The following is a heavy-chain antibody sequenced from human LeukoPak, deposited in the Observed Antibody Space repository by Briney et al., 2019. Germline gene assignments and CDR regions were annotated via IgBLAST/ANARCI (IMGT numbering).Heavy chain of an antibody. D-gene: IGHD2-2*01. J-gene: IGHJ6*02. V-gene: IGHV4-59*01. CDR1: GGSISSYY. CDR2: IYYSGST. CDR3: ARDMGYCSSTSCYVYYGMDV. Sequence: SETLSLTCTVSGGSISSYYWSWIRQPPGKGLEWIGYIYYSGSTNYSPSLKSRVTISVDTSKNQFSLKLSSVTAADTAVYYCARDMGYCSSTSCYVYYGMDVWGQGTTVTVSS.